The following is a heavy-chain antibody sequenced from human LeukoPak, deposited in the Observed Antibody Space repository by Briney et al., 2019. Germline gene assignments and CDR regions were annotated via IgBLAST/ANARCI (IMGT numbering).Heavy chain of an antibody. Sequence: ASVKVSCKASGYTFSSYYMHWVRQAPGQGLEWMGIINPSGDSSGRTRSYARKFQGRVTMTRDMSTRTVYMELSSLRSEDTAVYYCARDNDDRWFGELVPDYWGQGTLVTVSS. CDR1: GYTFSSYY. CDR2: INPSGDSSGRTR. V-gene: IGHV1-46*01. D-gene: IGHD3-10*01. CDR3: ARDNDDRWFGELVPDY. J-gene: IGHJ4*02.